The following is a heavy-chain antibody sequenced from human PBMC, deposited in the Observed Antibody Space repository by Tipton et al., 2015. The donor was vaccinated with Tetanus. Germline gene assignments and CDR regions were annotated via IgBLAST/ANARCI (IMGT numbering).Heavy chain of an antibody. CDR2: SHYSGST. CDR1: GGSVSGGDYR. Sequence: TLSLTCTVSGGSVSGGDYRWSWIRQPPGKGLEWIGYSHYSGSTSSNPSLKSRVTISLDTSKNQFSLKLTSVTAADTAVYYCARANNDYSKKGPLDYWGQGILVIVSS. D-gene: IGHD5-12*01. V-gene: IGHV4-61*08. J-gene: IGHJ4*02. CDR3: ARANNDYSKKGPLDY.